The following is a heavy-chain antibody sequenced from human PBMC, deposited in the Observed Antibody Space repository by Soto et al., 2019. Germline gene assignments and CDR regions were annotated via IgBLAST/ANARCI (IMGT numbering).Heavy chain of an antibody. CDR3: ARYSSWYMGSLGY. J-gene: IGHJ4*02. D-gene: IGHD6-13*01. CDR2: MNPNSGNT. CDR1: GYTFTSYD. Sequence: ASVKVSCKASGYTFTSYDINWVRQATGQGLEWMGWMNPNSGNTGYAQKFQGRVTMTRNTSISTAYMELSSLRSDDTAVYYCARYSSWYMGSLGYWGQGTLVTVSS. V-gene: IGHV1-8*01.